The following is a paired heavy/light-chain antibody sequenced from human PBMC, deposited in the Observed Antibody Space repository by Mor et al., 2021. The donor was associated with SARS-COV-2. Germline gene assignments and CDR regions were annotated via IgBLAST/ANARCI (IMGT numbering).Light chain of an antibody. CDR1: QSVLYNSNNQNY. J-gene: IGKJ1*01. CDR2: WAS. V-gene: IGKV4-1*01. CDR3: QHYYSSPPWT. Sequence: DIVMTQSPDSLAVSLGERATINCKSSQSVLYNSNNQNYLAWYQQKPGQPPKLLISWASTRESGVPDRFSGSGSGTDFTLTISSLQAEDVAVYYCQHYYSSPPWTFGQGTKVEIK.
Heavy chain of an antibody. CDR1: GFSFSNKW. J-gene: IGHJ4*02. Sequence: EVQLVESGGGLVKPGGSLRLSCAASGFSFSNKWMSWVRQAPGKGLEWVGRIKSKTAGGLTQYAEPVKGRFTISRDDSKNTLYLQMNSLKTEDTAVYYCATETNPFDNWGQGTLVTVSS. CDR3: ATETNPFDN. V-gene: IGHV3-15*01. CDR2: IKSKTAGGLT.